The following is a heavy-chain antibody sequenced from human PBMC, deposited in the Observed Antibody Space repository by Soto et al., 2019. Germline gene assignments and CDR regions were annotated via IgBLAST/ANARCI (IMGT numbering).Heavy chain of an antibody. CDR1: GFTFNRNA. J-gene: IGHJ4*02. CDR2: LSDSGGSI. CDR3: AKVSSAWYAGFFDL. D-gene: IGHD2-8*01. Sequence: EVQLLESGGGLVQPGGSLRLSCTASGFTFNRNAMTWVRQAPGKGLEWVSGLSDSGGSIYYADSVKGRFTISRDNSMNTLYLQMNTLRAEDTAVYDCAKVSSAWYAGFFDLWGQGTLVTVSS. V-gene: IGHV3-23*01.